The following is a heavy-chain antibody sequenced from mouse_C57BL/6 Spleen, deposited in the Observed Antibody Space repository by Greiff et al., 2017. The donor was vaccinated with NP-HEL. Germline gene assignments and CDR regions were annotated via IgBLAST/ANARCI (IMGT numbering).Heavy chain of an antibody. J-gene: IGHJ3*01. D-gene: IGHD2-3*01. CDR3: AREGWDGYCFAY. CDR2: ISDGGSYT. CDR1: GFTFSSYA. V-gene: IGHV5-4*01. Sequence: EVKLMESGGGLVKPGGSLKLSCAASGFTFSSYAMSWVRQTPEKRLEWVATISDGGSYTYYPDNVKGRFTISRDNAKNNLYLQMSHLKSEDTAMYYCAREGWDGYCFAYWGQGTLVTVSA.